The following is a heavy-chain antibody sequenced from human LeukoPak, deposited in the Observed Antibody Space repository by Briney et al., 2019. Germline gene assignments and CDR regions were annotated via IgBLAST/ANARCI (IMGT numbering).Heavy chain of an antibody. Sequence: QTGGSLRLSCAASGFTFSIYTMHWSRQAPGKGLEWVAVISQDGSNTYYADSVKGRFTISRDNSKNTLYLQMNSLRAEDTAVYYCVNSPRSGSTWGWGQGTLVTVSS. D-gene: IGHD1-26*01. CDR1: GFTFSIYT. V-gene: IGHV3-30-3*01. CDR3: VNSPRSGSTWG. CDR2: ISQDGSNT. J-gene: IGHJ4*02.